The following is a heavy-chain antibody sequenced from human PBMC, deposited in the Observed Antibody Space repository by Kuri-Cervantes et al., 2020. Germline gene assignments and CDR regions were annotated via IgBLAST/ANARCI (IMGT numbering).Heavy chain of an antibody. D-gene: IGHD1-1*01. J-gene: IGHJ3*02. CDR3: ARQNQLVINAFEK. Sequence: SETLSLTCAVSGDSISSGYFWGWIRQPPGKGLEWTGNIYHTGSTYYNPSLKSRVTLSVDTTKEQFSLKLSSVTAADTAVYYCARQNQLVINAFEKWGQGTMVTVSS. V-gene: IGHV4-38-2*01. CDR1: GDSISSGYF. CDR2: IYHTGST.